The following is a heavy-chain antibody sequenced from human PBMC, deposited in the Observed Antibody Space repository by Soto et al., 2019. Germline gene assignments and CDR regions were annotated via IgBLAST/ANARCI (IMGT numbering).Heavy chain of an antibody. CDR3: ARDSRQWLVQNYFDY. D-gene: IGHD6-19*01. V-gene: IGHV1-18*01. J-gene: IGHJ4*02. CDR2: ISLYSDGT. Sequence: ASVKVSCKTSGYTFSNYGITWVRQAPGQPLEWLGWISLYSDGTNYAQKFQGRVSMTTDTSTTTAYMELNSLRAEDTAVYYCARDSRQWLVQNYFDYWGQGTLVTVSS. CDR1: GYTFSNYG.